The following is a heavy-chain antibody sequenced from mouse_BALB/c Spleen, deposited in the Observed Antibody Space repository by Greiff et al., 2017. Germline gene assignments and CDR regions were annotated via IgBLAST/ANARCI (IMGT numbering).Heavy chain of an antibody. CDR3: TTVFYVNYAMDY. Sequence: VQLQQSGAELVKPGASVKLSCTASGFNIKDTYMHWVKQRPEQGLEWIGRIDPANGNTKYDPKFQGKATITADTSSNTAYLQLSSLTSEDTAVYYCTTVFYVNYAMDYWGQGTSVTVSS. D-gene: IGHD1-1*01. V-gene: IGHV14-3*02. CDR1: GFNIKDTY. CDR2: IDPANGNT. J-gene: IGHJ4*01.